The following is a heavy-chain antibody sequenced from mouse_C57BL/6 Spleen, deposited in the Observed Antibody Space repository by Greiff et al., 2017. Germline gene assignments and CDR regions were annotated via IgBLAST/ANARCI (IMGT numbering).Heavy chain of an antibody. V-gene: IGHV5-4*01. CDR2: ISDGGSYT. Sequence: EVMLVESGGGLVKPGGSLKLSCAASGFTFSSYAMSWVRQTPEKRLEWVATISDGGSYTYYPDNVKGRFTISRDNAKNNLYLQMSHLKSEDTAMYYCARDQSYYYGSSPMDYWGQGTSVTVSS. J-gene: IGHJ4*01. D-gene: IGHD1-1*01. CDR1: GFTFSSYA. CDR3: ARDQSYYYGSSPMDY.